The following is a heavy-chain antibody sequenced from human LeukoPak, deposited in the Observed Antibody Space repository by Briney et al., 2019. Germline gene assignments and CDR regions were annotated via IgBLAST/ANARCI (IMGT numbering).Heavy chain of an antibody. Sequence: GGSLRLSCATSGFTFSDYPMNWVSQAPGKGLEWVSNIRTSTEGANYAIYADSVKGRVTFSRDDAKNTPYLHMNSLRDDDTAVYYCARDQRYAFDYWGQGILVTVSS. CDR2: IRTSTEGANYA. J-gene: IGHJ4*02. D-gene: IGHD3-9*01. V-gene: IGHV3-48*02. CDR1: GFTFSDYP. CDR3: ARDQRYAFDY.